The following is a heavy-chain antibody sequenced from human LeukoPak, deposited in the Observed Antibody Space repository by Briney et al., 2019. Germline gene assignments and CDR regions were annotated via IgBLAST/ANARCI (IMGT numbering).Heavy chain of an antibody. Sequence: GGSLRLSCAASGFTFSSYAMSWVRQAPGKGLEWVSAISGSGGSTYHADSVKGRFTISRDSSKNTLYLQMNSLRAEDTAVYYCAKDYPLPYYDFWRGYPSQNYGMDVWGQGTTVTVSS. CDR1: GFTFSSYA. CDR2: ISGSGGST. J-gene: IGHJ6*02. D-gene: IGHD3-3*01. V-gene: IGHV3-23*01. CDR3: AKDYPLPYYDFWRGYPSQNYGMDV.